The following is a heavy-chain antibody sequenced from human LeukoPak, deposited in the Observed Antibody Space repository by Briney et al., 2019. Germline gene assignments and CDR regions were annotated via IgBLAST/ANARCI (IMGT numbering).Heavy chain of an antibody. J-gene: IGHJ4*02. D-gene: IGHD3-22*01. V-gene: IGHV1-18*01. CDR1: GYTFTSYG. Sequence: GASVKVSCKASGYTFTSYGISWVRQAPGQVLEWMGWISAYNGNTNYAQKLQGRVTMTTDTSTSTAYMELRSLRSDDTAVYYCATAHYYDSSATGFDYWGQGTLVTVSS. CDR2: ISAYNGNT. CDR3: ATAHYYDSSATGFDY.